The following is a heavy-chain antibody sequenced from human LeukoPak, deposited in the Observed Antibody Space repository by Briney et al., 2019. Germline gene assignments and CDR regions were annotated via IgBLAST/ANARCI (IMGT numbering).Heavy chain of an antibody. V-gene: IGHV5-51*01. J-gene: IGHJ6*02. CDR2: IYPGDSDT. CDR3: ARVFGGTYSYYGMAV. CDR1: GYSFTSYW. Sequence: GESLKISGKGSGYSFTSYWIGWVRQMPGKGLEWMGIIYPGDSDTRFSPSFQGQVTISADKSTSTASLKWGSLKASDPAMYYCARVFGGTYSYYGMAVWGQGTTVTVSS. D-gene: IGHD1-1*01.